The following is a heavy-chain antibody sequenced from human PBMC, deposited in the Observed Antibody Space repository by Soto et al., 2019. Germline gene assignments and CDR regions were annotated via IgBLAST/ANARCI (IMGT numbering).Heavy chain of an antibody. J-gene: IGHJ6*02. CDR2: INHSGST. CDR3: ARSPPFRGMDV. V-gene: IGHV4-34*01. CDR1: GGSFSGYY. Sequence: TLSLTCAVYGGSFSGYYWSWIRQPPGKGLEWIGEINHSGSTNYNPSLKSRVTISVDTSKNQFSLKLSSVTAADTAVYYCARSPPFRGMDVWGQGTTVTVSS.